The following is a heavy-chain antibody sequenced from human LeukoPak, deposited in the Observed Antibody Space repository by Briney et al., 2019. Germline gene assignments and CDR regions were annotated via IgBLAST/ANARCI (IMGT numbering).Heavy chain of an antibody. Sequence: GSLRISWAASGFNLRRHGMHWVRQAPGKGVEGGAFIRYDGSNKYYADSVKGRFTISRDNSKNTLCLQMNSLRAEDTAVYYCAKDLRTTVIYYYYGMDVWGQGTTVTVSS. CDR1: GFNLRRHG. V-gene: IGHV3-30*02. CDR2: IRYDGSNK. J-gene: IGHJ6*02. D-gene: IGHD4-17*01. CDR3: AKDLRTTVIYYYYGMDV.